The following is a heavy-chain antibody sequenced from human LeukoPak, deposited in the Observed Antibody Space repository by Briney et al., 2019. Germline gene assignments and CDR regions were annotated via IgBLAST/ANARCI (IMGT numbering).Heavy chain of an antibody. CDR3: ARDYGGNSGWFDP. J-gene: IGHJ5*02. Sequence: GSVKVSCKASGYTFTSYDINWVRQATGQGLEWMGWMNPNSGSTGYAQKFQGRVTLTRDTSIGTAYMELTGLRSEDTAVYYCARDYGGNSGWFDPWGQGALVTVSS. CDR1: GYTFTSYD. V-gene: IGHV1-8*01. D-gene: IGHD4-23*01. CDR2: MNPNSGST.